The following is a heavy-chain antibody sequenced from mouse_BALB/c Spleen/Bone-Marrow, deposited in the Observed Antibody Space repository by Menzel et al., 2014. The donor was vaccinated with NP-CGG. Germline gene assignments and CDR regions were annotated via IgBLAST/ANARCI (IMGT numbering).Heavy chain of an antibody. CDR1: GYAFSSYW. CDR2: IYPGDGDT. V-gene: IGHV1-80*01. D-gene: IGHD2-4*01. Sequence: VQGVESGAELVRPGSSVKISCKASGYAFSSYWMNWVNQRPGQGLEWIGQIYPGDGDTNYNGKFKGKATLTADKSSSTAYMQLSSLTSEDSAVYFCAREGYDYDWFAYWGQGTLVTVSA. J-gene: IGHJ3*01. CDR3: AREGYDYDWFAY.